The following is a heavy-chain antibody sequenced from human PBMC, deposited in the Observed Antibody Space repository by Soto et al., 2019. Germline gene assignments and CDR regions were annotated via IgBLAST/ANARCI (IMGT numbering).Heavy chain of an antibody. D-gene: IGHD6-19*01. CDR2: SGST. V-gene: IGHV4-59*02. J-gene: IGHJ5*02. CDR1: GGYVSSYY. Sequence: QVQLQESGPGLVKPSETLSLTCTVSGGYVSSYYWSWSRQPPGKGLEWIGYSGSTNYNPSLKSRVTISVDTSKNQFSLNLSSVTAADTAVYYCARLSAGWLDPWGQGTLVTVAS. CDR3: ARLSAGWLDP.